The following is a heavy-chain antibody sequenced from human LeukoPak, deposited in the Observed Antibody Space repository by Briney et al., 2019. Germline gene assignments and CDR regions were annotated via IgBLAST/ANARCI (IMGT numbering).Heavy chain of an antibody. Sequence: SETLSLTCTVSGVSISSSNSYWGWIRQPPGKGLEWIGSIYYSGNTYYNASLKSRVTISVDTSKNQFSLKLSSVTAADTAVYYCARREITMVRGPLRRYYYYMDVWGKGTTVTVSS. D-gene: IGHD3-10*01. CDR1: GVSISSSNSY. CDR3: ARREITMVRGPLRRYYYYMDV. J-gene: IGHJ6*03. CDR2: IYYSGNT. V-gene: IGHV4-39*07.